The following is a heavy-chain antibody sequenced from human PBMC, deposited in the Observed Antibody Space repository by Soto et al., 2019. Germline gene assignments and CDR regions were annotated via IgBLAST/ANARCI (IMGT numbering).Heavy chain of an antibody. J-gene: IGHJ4*02. CDR1: GDSISSSSYY. Sequence: QLQLQESGPGLVKPSETLSLTCTVSGDSISSSSYYWGWIRQPPGKGLEWIGSINYSGRTYYNQSLKSRVPISVDTSKTQFSLKVSSVTAADTAVYYCARHNGGPTDYWGQGTLVTVSS. CDR2: INYSGRT. CDR3: ARHNGGPTDY. D-gene: IGHD2-15*01. V-gene: IGHV4-39*01.